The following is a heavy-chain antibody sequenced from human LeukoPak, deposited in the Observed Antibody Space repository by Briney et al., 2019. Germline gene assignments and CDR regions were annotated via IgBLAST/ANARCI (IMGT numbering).Heavy chain of an antibody. Sequence: SQTLSLTCAVSGVSISSGGYSWSWIRQPPGKGLEWIGYIYHSGSTYYNPSLKSRVTISVDTSKNQFSLKLSSVTAADTAVYYCAREVGLAAFDIWGQGTMVTVSS. V-gene: IGHV4-30-2*01. CDR3: AREVGLAAFDI. J-gene: IGHJ3*02. CDR1: GVSISSGGYS. CDR2: IYHSGST.